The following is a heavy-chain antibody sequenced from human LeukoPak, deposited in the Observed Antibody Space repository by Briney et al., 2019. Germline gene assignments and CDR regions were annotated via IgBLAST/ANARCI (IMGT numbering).Heavy chain of an antibody. CDR1: GYTFTGYY. Sequence: VASVKVSCKASGYTFTGYYMHWVRQAPGQGLEWMGWINPNSGGTNYAQKFQGRVTMTRDTSISTAYMELSRLRSDDTAVYYCARDGTMVRGALNYWGQGTLVTVSS. V-gene: IGHV1-2*02. CDR3: ARDGTMVRGALNY. D-gene: IGHD3-10*01. CDR2: INPNSGGT. J-gene: IGHJ4*02.